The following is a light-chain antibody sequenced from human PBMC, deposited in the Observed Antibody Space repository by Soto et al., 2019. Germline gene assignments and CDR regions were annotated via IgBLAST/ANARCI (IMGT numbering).Light chain of an antibody. CDR1: QSLLYTSNNNNY. Sequence: DIVMTQSPDSLAVSLGERTTINCKSSQSLLYTSNNNNYFAWYQQKPGQTPKLLIYWASMRKSGVPDRFSGSGSGTDFTLTISSLQAEDVADYYGQKYYNASGSFGPVT. CDR3: QKYYNASGS. CDR2: WAS. J-gene: IGKJ3*01. V-gene: IGKV4-1*01.